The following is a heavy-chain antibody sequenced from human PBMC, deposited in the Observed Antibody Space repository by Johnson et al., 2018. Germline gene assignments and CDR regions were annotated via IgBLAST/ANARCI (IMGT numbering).Heavy chain of an antibody. CDR2: TYSGGST. Sequence: VQLVESGGGLVQPGGSLRLFCAASGFIFSNSDMHWVRQGTGRGLEWVSVTYSGGSTYYADSVKGRFTISRENAKNSLYLHMNSLRAEDPAVYYWASPAGGGLVQHLGQGTLVTVSS. V-gene: IGHV3-13*01. D-gene: IGHD2-15*01. CDR3: ASPAGGGLVQH. CDR1: GFIFSNSD. J-gene: IGHJ1*01.